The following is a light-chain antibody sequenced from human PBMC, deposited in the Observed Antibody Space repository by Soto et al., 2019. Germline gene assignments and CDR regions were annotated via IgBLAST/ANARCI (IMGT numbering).Light chain of an antibody. CDR1: QSVLYSSNTKNY. V-gene: IGKV4-1*01. J-gene: IGKJ1*01. Sequence: DIVMTQSPDSLAVSLGERATINCKSSQSVLYSSNTKNYLAWYQQKPRQPPKLLIYRASTRESGVPDRFSGSGSGTDFTLTISSLQAEDVAVYYCQQYYSTLPTFGQGTKVEIK. CDR2: RAS. CDR3: QQYYSTLPT.